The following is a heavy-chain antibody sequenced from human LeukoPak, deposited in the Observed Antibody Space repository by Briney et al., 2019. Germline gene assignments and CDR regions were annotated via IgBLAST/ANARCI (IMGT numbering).Heavy chain of an antibody. CDR1: GGSISSYY. CDR2: IYDSGST. CDR3: AREGKITMVRGVIRYYYMDV. V-gene: IGHV4-59*12. J-gene: IGHJ6*03. D-gene: IGHD3-10*01. Sequence: TSETLSLTCTVSGGSISSYYWSWIRQPPGKGLEWIGYIYDSGSTNYNPSLKSRVTISVDTSKNQFSLKLSSVTAADTAVYYCAREGKITMVRGVIRYYYMDVWGKGTTVTISS.